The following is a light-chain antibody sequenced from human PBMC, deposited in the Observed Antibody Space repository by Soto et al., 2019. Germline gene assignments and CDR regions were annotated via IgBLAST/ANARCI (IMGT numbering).Light chain of an antibody. V-gene: IGKV1-27*01. CDR3: HNHKGVPPVT. CDR2: AAS. J-gene: IGKJ3*01. Sequence: DIQMTQSPSSLSAFVGDRVTITCRASQDISHYLAWYQQRPVKAPKLLIYAASTLQSGVPSRFSGSGSGTDFTLTISSLQPEDGASYYCHNHKGVPPVTFGPGTKVDIK. CDR1: QDISHY.